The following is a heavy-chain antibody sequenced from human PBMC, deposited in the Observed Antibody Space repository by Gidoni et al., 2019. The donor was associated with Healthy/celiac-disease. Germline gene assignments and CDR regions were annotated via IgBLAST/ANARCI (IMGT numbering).Heavy chain of an antibody. J-gene: IGHJ4*02. V-gene: IGHV3-23*01. CDR2: ISGTGGST. Sequence: GLEWVSTISGTGGSTYYADSVQGRFTISRDNSKNTLYLQMNSLRAEDTAVYYCAKFGSLFDYWGQGTLVTVSS. D-gene: IGHD1-26*01. CDR3: AKFGSLFDY.